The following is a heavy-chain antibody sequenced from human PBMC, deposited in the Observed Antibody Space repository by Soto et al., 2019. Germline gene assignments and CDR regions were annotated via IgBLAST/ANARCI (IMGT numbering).Heavy chain of an antibody. CDR3: ARDSYIVVVPAAIGAFDI. D-gene: IGHD2-2*01. Sequence: GGSLRLSCAASGFTFSSYGMHWVRQAPGKGLEWVAVIWYDGSNKYYADSVKGRFTISRDNSKNTLYLQMNSLRAEDTAVYYCARDSYIVVVPAAIGAFDIWGQGTMVTVSS. V-gene: IGHV3-33*01. CDR2: IWYDGSNK. CDR1: GFTFSSYG. J-gene: IGHJ3*02.